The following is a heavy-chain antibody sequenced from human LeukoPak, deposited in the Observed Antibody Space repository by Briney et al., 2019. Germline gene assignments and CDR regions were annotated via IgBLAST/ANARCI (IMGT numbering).Heavy chain of an antibody. Sequence: SQTLSLTCAISGDSVSSNSATWNWIRQSPSSGLEWLGRTYYRSKWYNDYAVSVKSRMTINIDTSKNQFSLQLNSVTPEDTAVYYCARARFYCSSTSCLPFDYWGQGILVTVSS. D-gene: IGHD2-2*01. J-gene: IGHJ4*02. V-gene: IGHV6-1*01. CDR2: TYYRSKWYN. CDR1: GDSVSSNSAT. CDR3: ARARFYCSSTSCLPFDY.